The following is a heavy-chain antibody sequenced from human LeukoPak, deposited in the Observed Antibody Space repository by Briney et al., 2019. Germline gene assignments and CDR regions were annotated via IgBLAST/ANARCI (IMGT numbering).Heavy chain of an antibody. V-gene: IGHV1-46*01. D-gene: IGHD5-18*01. Sequence: ASVKVSCKASGYTFTSYYMHWVRQAPGQGLERMGIINPSGGSTSYAQKFQGRVTMTRDTSTSTVYMELSSLRSEDTAVYYCARVWGYNYGEGYYFDYWGQGTLVTVSS. CDR1: GYTFTSYY. J-gene: IGHJ4*02. CDR2: INPSGGST. CDR3: ARVWGYNYGEGYYFDY.